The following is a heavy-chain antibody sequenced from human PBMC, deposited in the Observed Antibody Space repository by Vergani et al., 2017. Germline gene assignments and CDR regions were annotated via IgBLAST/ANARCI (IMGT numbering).Heavy chain of an antibody. V-gene: IGHV3-33*06. J-gene: IGHJ6*03. CDR1: GFTFSSYG. CDR2: IWYDGSNK. CDR3: AKGGKYSSSHTKIYYRDV. Sequence: QVQLVESGGGVVQPGRSLRLSCAASGFTFSSYGMHWVRQAPGKGLEWVAVIWYDGSNKYYADSVKGRFTISRDNSKNTLYLQMNSLRAEDTAVYYCAKGGKYSSSHTKIYYRDVWGKGTTVTVSS. D-gene: IGHD6-6*01.